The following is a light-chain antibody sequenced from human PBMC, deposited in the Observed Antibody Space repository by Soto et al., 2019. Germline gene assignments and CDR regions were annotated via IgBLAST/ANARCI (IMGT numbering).Light chain of an antibody. CDR2: GAS. J-gene: IGKJ5*01. V-gene: IGKV3-15*01. CDR1: QGIGDT. Sequence: EVVMTQSPATLSVSPGEGVTLSCRANQGIGDTLAWYQHKPGQTPRLLIYGASTRATDIPARFSGSGSATEFTLTISSLQSEDFAVYYCQQYHKWPITFGQGTRLEIK. CDR3: QQYHKWPIT.